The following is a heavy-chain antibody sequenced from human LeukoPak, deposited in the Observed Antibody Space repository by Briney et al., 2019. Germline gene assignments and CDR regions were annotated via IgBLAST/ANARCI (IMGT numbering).Heavy chain of an antibody. V-gene: IGHV3-30*02. CDR1: GFTFSSYG. J-gene: IGHJ4*02. D-gene: IGHD1-26*01. CDR3: ARGQGSYYSGFDY. Sequence: GGSLRLSCAASGFTFSSYGMHWVRQAPGKGLEWVAFIRYDGSNKYYADSVKGRFTISRDNSKNTLYLQMNSLRAEDTAVYYCARGQGSYYSGFDYWGQGTLVTVSS. CDR2: IRYDGSNK.